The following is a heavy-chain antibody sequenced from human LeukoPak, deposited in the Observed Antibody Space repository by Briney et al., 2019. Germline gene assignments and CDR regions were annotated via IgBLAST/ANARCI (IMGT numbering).Heavy chain of an antibody. CDR2: ISGSGDRT. J-gene: IGHJ4*02. CDR3: AKSGSVPPDY. Sequence: GGSLRLSCAASGFTFTIYAMSWVRQSPGKGLEWVSSISGSGDRTYYADSVKGRFTISRDNSRNTLYLQVNSLRAEDTAVYYCAKSGSVPPDYWGQGTLVTVSS. CDR1: GFTFTIYA. D-gene: IGHD2-2*01. V-gene: IGHV3-23*01.